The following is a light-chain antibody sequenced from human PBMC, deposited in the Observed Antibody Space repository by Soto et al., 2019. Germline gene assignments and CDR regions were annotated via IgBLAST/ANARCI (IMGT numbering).Light chain of an antibody. J-gene: IGKJ1*01. V-gene: IGKV4-1*01. CDR2: WAS. CDR3: QQYYSIPET. CDR1: QSVLYSSNNKNY. Sequence: DIVMTQSPDSLAVSLGERATINCKSSQSVLYSSNNKNYLAWYQQKPGQPPKLLIYWASTREYWVPDRFSGSGSGTDFTLTISSLQAEDVAVYYCQQYYSIPETFGQGTKVEIK.